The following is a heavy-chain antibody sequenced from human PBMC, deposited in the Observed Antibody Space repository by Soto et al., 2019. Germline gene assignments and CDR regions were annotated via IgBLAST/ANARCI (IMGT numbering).Heavy chain of an antibody. CDR1: RGSVCSSNW. D-gene: IGHD3-10*01. Sequence: HSETPSLTCAVCRGSVCSSNWWSWVRQPPGKGLEWIGEIYHSGSTNYNPSLKSRVTISVDKSKNQFSLKLSSVTAADTAVYYCARRGVLPLYYFDYWGQGTLVTVSS. CDR3: ARRGVLPLYYFDY. J-gene: IGHJ4*02. CDR2: IYHSGST. V-gene: IGHV4-4*02.